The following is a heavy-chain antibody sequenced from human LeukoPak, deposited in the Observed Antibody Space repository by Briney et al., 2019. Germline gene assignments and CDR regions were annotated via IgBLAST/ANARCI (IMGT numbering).Heavy chain of an antibody. Sequence: GGSLRLSCAASGFTFSSYAMHWVRQAPGKGLEWVAVISYDGSNKYYADSVKGRFTISRDNSKNTLYLQMNSLRAEDTAVYYCARSFSGSYSTAFDIWGQGTVVTVSS. CDR2: ISYDGSNK. J-gene: IGHJ3*02. V-gene: IGHV3-30*04. CDR3: ARSFSGSYSTAFDI. D-gene: IGHD1-26*01. CDR1: GFTFSSYA.